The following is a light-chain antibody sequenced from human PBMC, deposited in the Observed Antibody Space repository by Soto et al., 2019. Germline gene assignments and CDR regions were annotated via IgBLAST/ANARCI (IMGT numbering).Light chain of an antibody. CDR1: QSVASRN. J-gene: IGKJ3*01. Sequence: EVVLTQSPGTLSLSPGERDTLSCSAIQSVASRNLAWYQQKSGQAPRLLIYGASSRATGIPDRFSGSGSGTDFTLTISRLEPEDFAVYYCQQYGSSLFTFGPGTKVDIK. CDR3: QQYGSSLFT. V-gene: IGKV3-20*01. CDR2: GAS.